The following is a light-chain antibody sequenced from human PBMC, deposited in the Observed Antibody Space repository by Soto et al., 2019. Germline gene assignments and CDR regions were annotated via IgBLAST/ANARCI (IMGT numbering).Light chain of an antibody. Sequence: EIVLTQSPGTLSLSPGERATLSCRASQSVSRSYLAWYQQKPGQAPRLLIYGASSRATGIPDRFSGSGSGTDFPLTISRLEPEEFAVYYCQQYGSSPNTFGQGTKLEIK. J-gene: IGKJ2*01. CDR2: GAS. V-gene: IGKV3-20*01. CDR1: QSVSRSY. CDR3: QQYGSSPNT.